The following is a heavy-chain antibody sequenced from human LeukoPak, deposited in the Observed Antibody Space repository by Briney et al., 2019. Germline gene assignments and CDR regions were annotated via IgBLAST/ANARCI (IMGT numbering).Heavy chain of an antibody. CDR1: GGSINNYS. CDR2: IYYSGST. CDR3: ARHAENGGNYPFDY. D-gene: IGHD4-23*01. V-gene: IGHV4-59*08. Sequence: PSETLSLTCTVSGGSINNYSWSWIRQPPGKGLEWIGYIYYSGSTNYNPSLKSRVTISVDTSKNQFSLMVTSVTAADTAVYYCARHAENGGNYPFDYWGQGTLVTVSS. J-gene: IGHJ4*02.